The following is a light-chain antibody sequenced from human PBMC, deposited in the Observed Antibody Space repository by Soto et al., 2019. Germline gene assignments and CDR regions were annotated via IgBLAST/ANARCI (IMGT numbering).Light chain of an antibody. CDR2: GAP. J-gene: IGKJ5*01. CDR3: QQYNNWPPIT. V-gene: IGKV3-15*01. CDR1: QSLDRN. Sequence: PGDRATLSCRASQSLDRNSLAWYQQKPGQSPRLLIYGAPTRATGIPARFSGSGSGTEFTLTIGSLQSEDFAVYYCQQYNNWPPITFGQGTRLEIK.